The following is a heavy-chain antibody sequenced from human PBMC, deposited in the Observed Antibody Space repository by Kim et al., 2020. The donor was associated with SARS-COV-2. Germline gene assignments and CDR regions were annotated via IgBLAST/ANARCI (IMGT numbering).Heavy chain of an antibody. CDR2: IYYSGST. Sequence: SETLSLTCTVSGGSISSSSYYWGWIRQPPGKGLEWIGSIYYSGSTYYNPSPKSRVTISVDTSKNQFSLKLSSVTAADTAVYYCATKEDNYDGSGYSWDYFDYWGQGTLVTVSS. CDR3: ATKEDNYDGSGYSWDYFDY. V-gene: IGHV4-39*01. CDR1: GGSISSSSYY. D-gene: IGHD3-22*01. J-gene: IGHJ4*02.